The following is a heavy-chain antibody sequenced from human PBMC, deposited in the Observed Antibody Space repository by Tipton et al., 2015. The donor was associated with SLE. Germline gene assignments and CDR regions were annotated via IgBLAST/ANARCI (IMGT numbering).Heavy chain of an antibody. CDR3: ARDGGYCSSTSCYRQEHLYYYYYGMDV. CDR2: ISSSSSTI. V-gene: IGHV3-48*01. Sequence: GSLRLSCAASGFTFSSYSMNWVRQAPGKGLEWVSYISSSSSTIDYADSVKGRFTISRDNAKNSLYLQMNSLRAEDTAVYYCARDGGYCSSTSCYRQEHLYYYYYGMDVWGQGTTVTVSS. D-gene: IGHD2-2*01. J-gene: IGHJ6*02. CDR1: GFTFSSYS.